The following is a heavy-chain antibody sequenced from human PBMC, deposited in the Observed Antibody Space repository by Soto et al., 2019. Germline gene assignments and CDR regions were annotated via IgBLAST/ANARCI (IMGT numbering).Heavy chain of an antibody. D-gene: IGHD7-27*01. Sequence: SETLSLTCTVSGGSISSGDYYWSWIRQPPGKGLEWIGYIYYSGSTYYNPSLKSRVTISVDTSKNQYSLKLTSESAADTAVYYCATGPSGDKVDSWGQGILVTVSS. J-gene: IGHJ4*02. V-gene: IGHV4-30-4*01. CDR1: GGSISSGDYY. CDR3: ATGPSGDKVDS. CDR2: IYYSGST.